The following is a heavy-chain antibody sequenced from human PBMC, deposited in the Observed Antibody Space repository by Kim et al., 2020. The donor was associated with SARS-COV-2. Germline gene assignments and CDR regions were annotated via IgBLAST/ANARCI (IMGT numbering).Heavy chain of an antibody. CDR1: GFTFRSYG. Sequence: GGSLRLSCAASGFTFRSYGMHWVRQAPGKGLEWLSVISDHGRTKFHADSVQGRFAISRDNSMNTLYLQMDSLRVEDTAVYYCAREVAVAGDPDNWFDPWGQGTLVTVSS. CDR3: AREVAVAGDPDNWFDP. V-gene: IGHV3-33*01. CDR2: ISDHGRTK. J-gene: IGHJ5*02. D-gene: IGHD6-13*01.